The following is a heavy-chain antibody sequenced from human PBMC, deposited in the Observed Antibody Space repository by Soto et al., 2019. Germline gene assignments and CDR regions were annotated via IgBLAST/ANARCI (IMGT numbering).Heavy chain of an antibody. J-gene: IGHJ6*02. V-gene: IGHV4-30-4*08. CDR2: IHYSGSI. D-gene: IGHD2-21*02. CDR3: AREDDGGDRDYYGLDV. CDR1: GGSISYEYYH. Sequence: SETLSLTCTVSGGSISYEYYHWTWIRQSPGKGLEWIGYIHYSGSIIYNPSFKSRVTISVDTSKNQFSLQLSSVTAADTAVYFCAREDDGGDRDYYGLDVWGQGTTVSVSS.